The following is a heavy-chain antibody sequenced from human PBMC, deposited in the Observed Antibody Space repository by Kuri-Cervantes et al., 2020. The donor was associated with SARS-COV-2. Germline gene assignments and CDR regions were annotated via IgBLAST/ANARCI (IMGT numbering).Heavy chain of an antibody. Sequence: ASVKVSCKASGYTFTNNDINWVRQASGQGLEWMGWMNPDTGNAGYAQKFQGRVSMTRITSITTAYMELSSLRSEDTAVYYCARRFLEWSQGMDVWGKGTTVTVSS. CDR1: GYTFTNND. CDR2: MNPDTGNA. V-gene: IGHV1-8*02. D-gene: IGHD3-3*01. J-gene: IGHJ6*03. CDR3: ARRFLEWSQGMDV.